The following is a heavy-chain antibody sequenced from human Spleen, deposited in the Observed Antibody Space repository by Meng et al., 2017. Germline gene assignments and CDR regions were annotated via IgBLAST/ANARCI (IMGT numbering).Heavy chain of an antibody. V-gene: IGHV4-34*01. Sequence: VSLLQGVCGVLIPFEPLSLLWVVSVCAFSDYYWGWIRQPPGKGLEWIGEINHSGGTNYNPSLESRATISVDTSQNNLSLKLSSVTAADSAVYYCARGPTTMAHDFDYWGQGTLVTVSS. CDR1: VCAFSDYY. D-gene: IGHD4-11*01. CDR2: INHSGGT. J-gene: IGHJ4*02. CDR3: ARGPTTMAHDFDY.